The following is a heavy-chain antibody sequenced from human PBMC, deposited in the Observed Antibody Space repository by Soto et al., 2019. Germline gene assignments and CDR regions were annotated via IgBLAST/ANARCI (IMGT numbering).Heavy chain of an antibody. CDR1: GGTFSSYA. D-gene: IGHD5-12*01. CDR2: IIPIFGTA. Sequence: QVQLVQSGAEVKKPGSSVKVSCKASGGTFSSYAISWVRQAPGQGLEWMGGIIPIFGTANYAQKFQGRVTIXXDXSXXTAYMELSSLRSEDTAVYYCARDREEMATIYAFDIWGQGTMVTVSS. J-gene: IGHJ3*02. V-gene: IGHV1-69*12. CDR3: ARDREEMATIYAFDI.